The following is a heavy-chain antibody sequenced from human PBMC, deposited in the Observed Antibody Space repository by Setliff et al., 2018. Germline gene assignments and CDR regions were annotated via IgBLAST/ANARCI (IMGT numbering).Heavy chain of an antibody. CDR3: ARDRPGAIFGVVTPFDY. V-gene: IGHV3-48*04. CDR1: GFTFSSYW. J-gene: IGHJ4*02. CDR2: ISSSGSTI. Sequence: GGSLRLSCAASGFTFSSYWMSWVRQAPGKGLEWVSYISSSGSTIYYADSVKGRFTISRDNAKNSLYLQMNSLRAEDTAVYYCARDRPGAIFGVVTPFDYWGQGTLVTVSS. D-gene: IGHD3-3*01.